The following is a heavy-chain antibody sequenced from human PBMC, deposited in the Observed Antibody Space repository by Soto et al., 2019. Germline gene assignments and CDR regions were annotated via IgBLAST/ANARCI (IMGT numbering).Heavy chain of an antibody. J-gene: IGHJ6*02. CDR2: ISLSGSQI. D-gene: IGHD2-21*01. V-gene: IGHV3-21*01. CDR1: GLMYSSYS. CDR3: ASAISCGGGTCSSVHQYYGMDV. Sequence: EVQLVESGGGLVKPGGSVRLSCVASGLMYSSYSMSWVRQAPGKGLEWVAFISLSGSQINYAASVEGRFTISRDNAKNALYLQMNTVRVEETAIYYCASAISCGGGTCSSVHQYYGMDVWGPGTTVTVSS.